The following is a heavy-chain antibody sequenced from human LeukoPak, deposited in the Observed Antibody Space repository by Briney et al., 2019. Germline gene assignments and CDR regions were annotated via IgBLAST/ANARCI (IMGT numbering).Heavy chain of an antibody. CDR3: ARFNGYGDY. J-gene: IGHJ4*02. V-gene: IGHV1-69*04. Sequence: SVKVSCKASGGTFSSYAISWVRQAPGQGLEWMGRIIPILGIANYAQKLQGRVTMTTDTSTSTAYMELRSLRSDDTAVYYCARFNGYGDYWGQGTLVTVSS. CDR2: IIPILGIA. CDR1: GGTFSSYA. D-gene: IGHD5-12*01.